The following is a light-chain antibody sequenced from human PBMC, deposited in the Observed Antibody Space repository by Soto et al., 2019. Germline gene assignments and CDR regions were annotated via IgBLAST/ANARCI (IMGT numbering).Light chain of an antibody. J-gene: IGKJ3*01. Sequence: EIVMTQSPGTLSVSPGERATLSCRASQGVGSNLAWYQQRPGQAPRLLIYAASTRATDIPARFTGRGSGTEFTLTISSLQSEDFATYYCQQLFMYPPTFGPGTKVDIK. CDR3: QQLFMYPPT. CDR2: AAS. V-gene: IGKV3-15*01. CDR1: QGVGSN.